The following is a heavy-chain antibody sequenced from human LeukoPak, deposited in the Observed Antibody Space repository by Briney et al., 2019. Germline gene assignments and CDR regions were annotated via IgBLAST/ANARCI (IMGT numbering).Heavy chain of an antibody. D-gene: IGHD3-22*01. V-gene: IGHV1-18*01. Sequence: ASVKVSCKASGYTFTSYGISWVRQAPGQGLEWMGWISAYNGNTNYAQKLQGRVTMTTDTSTSTAYMELRSLRSDDTAVYYCARDLSKGDSSGYYTPSGALDIWGQGTMVTVSS. CDR3: ARDLSKGDSSGYYTPSGALDI. CDR1: GYTFTSYG. J-gene: IGHJ3*02. CDR2: ISAYNGNT.